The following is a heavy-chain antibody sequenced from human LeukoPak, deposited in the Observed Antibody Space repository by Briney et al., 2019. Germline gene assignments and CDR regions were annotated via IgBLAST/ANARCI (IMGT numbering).Heavy chain of an antibody. CDR1: GDSISSSDYY. CDR3: TRGTGLLPDY. D-gene: IGHD7-27*01. J-gene: IGHJ4*02. V-gene: IGHV4-61*02. CDR2: IYTSENT. Sequence: SETLSLTCTVSGDSISSSDYYWGWIRQPPGKGLEWIGRIYTSENTNYNPSLKSRVTISLDTSKNLFSLKLSSVTAADTAVYYCTRGTGLLPDYWGQGTLVTVSS.